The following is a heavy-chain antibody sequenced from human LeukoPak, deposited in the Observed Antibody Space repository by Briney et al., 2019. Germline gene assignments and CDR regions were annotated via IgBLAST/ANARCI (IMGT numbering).Heavy chain of an antibody. Sequence: TSETLSLTCTVSGGSISSSTHYWVWIRQPPGKGLEWIGSIYYSGSTYYNPSLKSRVTISVDTSKNQFSLKLSSVTAADTAVYYCARVFSPYVWGSYRWFDPWGQGTLVTVSS. CDR3: ARVFSPYVWGSYRWFDP. CDR1: GGSISSSTHY. J-gene: IGHJ5*02. V-gene: IGHV4-39*07. CDR2: IYYSGST. D-gene: IGHD3-16*02.